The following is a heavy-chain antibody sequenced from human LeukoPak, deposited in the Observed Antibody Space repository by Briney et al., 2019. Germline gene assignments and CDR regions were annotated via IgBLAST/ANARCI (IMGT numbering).Heavy chain of an antibody. Sequence: SETLSLTCTVSGGSISSYYWSWIRQPAGKGLEWIGRIYTSGSTNYNPSLKSRVTMSVDTSKNQFSLRLTSVTAADTAVYYCARETFITLVRVNWFDPWGQGTLVTVSS. CDR1: GGSISSYY. CDR2: IYTSGST. V-gene: IGHV4-4*07. J-gene: IGHJ5*02. CDR3: ARETFITLVRVNWFDP. D-gene: IGHD3-10*01.